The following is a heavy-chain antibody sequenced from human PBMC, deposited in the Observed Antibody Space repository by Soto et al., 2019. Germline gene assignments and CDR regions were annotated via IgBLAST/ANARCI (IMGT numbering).Heavy chain of an antibody. J-gene: IGHJ5*02. Sequence: LGLSCAASGFTFSSYAMSWVRESPGKGLEWVSAISGSGGSTYYADSVKGRFTISRDNSKNTLYLQMNSLRAEDTAVYYCAKDRVIAAVYNWFDPWGQGTLVTVSS. CDR3: AKDRVIAAVYNWFDP. CDR1: GFTFSSYA. CDR2: ISGSGGST. D-gene: IGHD6-13*01. V-gene: IGHV3-23*01.